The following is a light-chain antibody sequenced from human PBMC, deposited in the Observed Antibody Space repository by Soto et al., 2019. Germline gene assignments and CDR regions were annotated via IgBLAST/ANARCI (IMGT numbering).Light chain of an antibody. CDR2: GAS. CDR1: QSVSSN. CDR3: QQYNDWPRT. J-gene: IGKJ1*01. Sequence: EIVMTQSPATLSVSPGERSTLSCRASQSVSSNLAWYQQKHGQAPRLLIYGASTRATGIPARLSGSGYGTELTITISSMQSEDFAVYYCQQYNDWPRTFGHGTKVDIK. V-gene: IGKV3-15*01.